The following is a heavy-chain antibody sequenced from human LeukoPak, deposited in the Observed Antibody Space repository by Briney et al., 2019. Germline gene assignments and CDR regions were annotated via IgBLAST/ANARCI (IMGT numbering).Heavy chain of an antibody. CDR2: IYNSGST. Sequence: AETLSLTCTVSGGSISSYYWSWIRQPPGKGLEWIGYIYNSGSTNYNPSLKSRVTLSVVTSKHQLSMRLTSVTAADTAVYYCARGSDFGDYWGQGTLVTVSS. D-gene: IGHD4-17*01. V-gene: IGHV4-59*01. J-gene: IGHJ4*02. CDR3: ARGSDFGDY. CDR1: GGSISSYY.